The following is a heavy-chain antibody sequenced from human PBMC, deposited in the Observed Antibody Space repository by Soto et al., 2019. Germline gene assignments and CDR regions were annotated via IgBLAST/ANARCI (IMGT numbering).Heavy chain of an antibody. CDR1: GYIFTNFY. V-gene: IGHV1-46*03. J-gene: IGHJ4*02. CDR3: TRGLASGDY. Sequence: QVQLVQPGAEVKKPGDSVKFSCKASGYIFTNFYIHGVRQAPGQGLEWIGIINPNGGSTNYAQNFQGRVTMTRDTSTSTVYMDLSSLRSEDTAVYYCTRGLASGDYWGQGTLITVSS. CDR2: INPNGGST. D-gene: IGHD6-6*01.